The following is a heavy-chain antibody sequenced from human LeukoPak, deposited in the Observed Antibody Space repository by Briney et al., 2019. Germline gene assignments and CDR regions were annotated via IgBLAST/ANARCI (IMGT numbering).Heavy chain of an antibody. D-gene: IGHD3-22*01. CDR1: GGTFISYA. J-gene: IGHJ1*01. V-gene: IGHV1-69*13. Sequence: SVKVSCKASGGTFISYAISWVRQAPGQGLEWMGGIIPIFGTANYAQKFQGRVTITADESTSTAYMELSSLRSEDTAVYYCARDSGSSSGYYQPQYFQHWGQGTLVTVSS. CDR2: IIPIFGTA. CDR3: ARDSGSSSGYYQPQYFQH.